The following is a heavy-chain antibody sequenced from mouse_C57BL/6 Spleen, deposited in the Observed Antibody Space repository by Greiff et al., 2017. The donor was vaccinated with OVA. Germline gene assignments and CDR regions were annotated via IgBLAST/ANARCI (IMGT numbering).Heavy chain of an antibody. CDR3: ARRRWSHGYYAMAY. CDR2: ISSGGSYT. V-gene: IGHV5-6*01. J-gene: IGHJ4*01. Sequence: EVQVVESGGDLVKPGGSLKLSCAASGFTFSRYGMSWVRQTPDKRLEWVATISSGGSYTYYTDSLKGRFTISRDKAKNTRYLQMSSMKSEDTAMYYCARRRWSHGYYAMAYWGQGTSVTVSS. D-gene: IGHD1-1*02. CDR1: GFTFSRYG.